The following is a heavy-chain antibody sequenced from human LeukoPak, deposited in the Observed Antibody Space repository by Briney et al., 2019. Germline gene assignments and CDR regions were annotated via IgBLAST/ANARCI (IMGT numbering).Heavy chain of an antibody. D-gene: IGHD2-15*01. CDR2: ISSSSSTI. V-gene: IGHV3-48*02. J-gene: IGHJ3*01. CDR3: ARAGYCGDGGCRGGSAFDV. Sequence: GGSLRLSCAASGFTFSSYSMNWVRQAPGKGLEWVSYISSSSSTIYYADSVKGRFTISRDNAKNTLYLQMNSLTYDDTAVYYCARAGYCGDGGCRGGSAFDVWGQGTMVTVSS. CDR1: GFTFSSYS.